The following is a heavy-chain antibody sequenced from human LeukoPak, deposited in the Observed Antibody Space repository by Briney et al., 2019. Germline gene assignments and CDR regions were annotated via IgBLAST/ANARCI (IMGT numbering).Heavy chain of an antibody. V-gene: IGHV4-34*01. J-gene: IGHJ4*02. Sequence: SETLSLTCAVYGGSFSGYYWSWIRQPPGKGLEWIGEIYHSGSTNYNPSLKSRVTISVDKSKNQFSLKLSSVTAADTAVYYCARFSYYYGSGSYYFNSGFDYWGQGTLVTVSS. CDR1: GGSFSGYY. D-gene: IGHD3-10*01. CDR2: IYHSGST. CDR3: ARFSYYYGSGSYYFNSGFDY.